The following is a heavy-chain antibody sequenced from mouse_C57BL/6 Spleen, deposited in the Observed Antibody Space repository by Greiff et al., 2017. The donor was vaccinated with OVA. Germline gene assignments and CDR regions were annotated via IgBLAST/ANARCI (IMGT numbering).Heavy chain of an antibody. CDR2: IRLKSDNYAT. J-gene: IGHJ3*01. V-gene: IGHV6-3*01. CDR1: GFTFSNYW. Sequence: EVKLVESGGGLVQPGGSMKLSCVASGFTFSNYWMNWVRQSPEKGLEWVAQIRLKSDNYATHYAESVKGRFTISRADSKSSVYLQMNNLRAEDTGIYYCPLITTVVDPFAYWGQGTLVTVSA. CDR3: PLITTVVDPFAY. D-gene: IGHD1-1*01.